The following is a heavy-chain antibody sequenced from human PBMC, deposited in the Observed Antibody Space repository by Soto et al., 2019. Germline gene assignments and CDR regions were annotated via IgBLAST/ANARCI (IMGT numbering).Heavy chain of an antibody. D-gene: IGHD3-22*01. Sequence: QVQLQESGPGLVKPSQTLSLTCTVSGGSISSGGYYWSWIRQHPGKGLEWIGYIYYSGSTYYNPSLKSRVTISVDTSKNQFSLKLSSVTAADTAVYYCARTYYYDSSGYYHNNWFDPWGQGTLVTVSS. CDR1: GGSISSGGYY. J-gene: IGHJ5*02. CDR2: IYYSGST. V-gene: IGHV4-31*03. CDR3: ARTYYYDSSGYYHNNWFDP.